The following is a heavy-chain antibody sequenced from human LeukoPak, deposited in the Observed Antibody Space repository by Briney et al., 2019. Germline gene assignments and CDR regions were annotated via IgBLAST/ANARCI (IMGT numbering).Heavy chain of an antibody. CDR2: INHSGST. Sequence: SETLSLTCAVYGGSFSGYYWSWIRQSPGKGLEWIGEINHSGSTNYNPSLKSRLTISIDTSKNQFSLKLSSVTAADTAVYYCARHRPGYYYAFDYWGQGTLVTVSS. V-gene: IGHV4-34*01. CDR3: ARHRPGYYYAFDY. D-gene: IGHD3-22*01. CDR1: GGSFSGYY. J-gene: IGHJ4*02.